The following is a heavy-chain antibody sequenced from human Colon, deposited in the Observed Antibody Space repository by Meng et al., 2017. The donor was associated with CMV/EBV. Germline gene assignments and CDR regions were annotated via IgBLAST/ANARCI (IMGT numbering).Heavy chain of an antibody. Sequence: QVQLVQSGAEIKKPGASVKVSCKPSGYVFDLYGISWVRQAPGQGLEWMGWISADKRYTSYAQNLQGRVTMTTDASTSTAYMELRGLRVEDTAVYYCAKDGAKWNFDYWGQGILVTVSS. D-gene: IGHD1-26*01. CDR1: GYVFDLYG. CDR2: ISADKRYT. CDR3: AKDGAKWNFDY. J-gene: IGHJ4*02. V-gene: IGHV1-18*01.